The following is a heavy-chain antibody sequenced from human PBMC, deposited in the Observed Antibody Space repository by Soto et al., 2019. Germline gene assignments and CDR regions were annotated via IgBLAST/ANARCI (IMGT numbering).Heavy chain of an antibody. CDR3: TIFLFPFPYYDSSPAGYYFDY. CDR2: IRSKAYGGTT. Sequence: GGSLRLSCTASGFAFGDYAMSWFRQAPGKGLEWVGFIRSKAYGGTTEYAASVKGRFTISRDDSKSIAYLQMNSLKTEDTAVYYCTIFLFPFPYYDSSPAGYYFDYWGQGTLVTVSS. V-gene: IGHV3-49*03. D-gene: IGHD3-22*01. CDR1: GFAFGDYA. J-gene: IGHJ4*02.